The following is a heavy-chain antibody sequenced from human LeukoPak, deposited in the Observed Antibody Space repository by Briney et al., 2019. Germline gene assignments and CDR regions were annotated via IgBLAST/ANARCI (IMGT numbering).Heavy chain of an antibody. Sequence: PGGSLRLSCAASGFTVSSNYMSWVRQAPGKGLEWVSVIYSGGSTYYADSVKGRFTISRHNSENTLYLQMNSLRAEDTAVYYCARDSYSSGQIGVFDYWGQGTLVTVSS. CDR2: IYSGGST. CDR3: ARDSYSSGQIGVFDY. CDR1: GFTVSSNY. V-gene: IGHV3-53*04. J-gene: IGHJ4*02. D-gene: IGHD6-19*01.